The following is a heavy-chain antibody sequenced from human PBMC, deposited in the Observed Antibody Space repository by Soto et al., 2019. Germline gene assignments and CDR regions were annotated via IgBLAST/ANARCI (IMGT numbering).Heavy chain of an antibody. CDR2: ISGSGGST. D-gene: IGHD6-13*01. V-gene: IGHV3-23*01. Sequence: GSLRLSCAASGFTFSSYAMSWVRQAPGKGLEWVSAISGSGGSTYYADSVKGRFTISRDNSKNTLYLQMNSLRAEDTAVYYCAKSKSAAAGITSWFDPWGQGTLVTVSS. CDR1: GFTFSSYA. CDR3: AKSKSAAAGITSWFDP. J-gene: IGHJ5*02.